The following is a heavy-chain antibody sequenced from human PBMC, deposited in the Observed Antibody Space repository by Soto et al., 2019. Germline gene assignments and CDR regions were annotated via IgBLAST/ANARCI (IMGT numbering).Heavy chain of an antibody. CDR1: GYTFTNYA. CDR2: IIAANGNT. Sequence: ASVKVSCKASGYTFTNYAIHWVRQAPGQSLEWMGWIIAANGNTKYSPKFQGRVTITRDTSASTAYMELISLRSEDTAVYYCARVPGSYLSVEADYWGQGTLVTVSS. D-gene: IGHD1-26*01. J-gene: IGHJ4*02. CDR3: ARVPGSYLSVEADY. V-gene: IGHV1-3*01.